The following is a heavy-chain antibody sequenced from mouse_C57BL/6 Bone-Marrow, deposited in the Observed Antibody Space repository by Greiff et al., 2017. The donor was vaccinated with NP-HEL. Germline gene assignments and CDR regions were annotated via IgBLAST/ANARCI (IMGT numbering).Heavy chain of an antibody. CDR1: GFTFSSYG. V-gene: IGHV5-6*01. Sequence: EVQRVESGGDLVKPGGSLKLSCAASGFTFSSYGMSWVRQTPDSVKGRFTISRDNAKNTLYLQMSSLKSEDTAMYYCARGGAMDYWGQGTSVTVSS. J-gene: IGHJ4*01. CDR3: ARGGAMDY.